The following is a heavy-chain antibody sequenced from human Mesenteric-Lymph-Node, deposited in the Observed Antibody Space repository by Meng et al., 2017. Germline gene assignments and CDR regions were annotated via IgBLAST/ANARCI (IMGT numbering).Heavy chain of an antibody. CDR1: GFTFSDYY. V-gene: IGHV3-11*04. Sequence: GESLKISCAASGFTFSDYYMSWIRQAPGKGLEWVSYISSSGSTIYYADSVKGRFTISRDNAKNSLYLQMNSLRAEDTAVYYCARDRRGPSYCGGDCYHDYWGQGTLVTVSS. D-gene: IGHD2-21*02. J-gene: IGHJ4*02. CDR2: ISSSGSTI. CDR3: ARDRRGPSYCGGDCYHDY.